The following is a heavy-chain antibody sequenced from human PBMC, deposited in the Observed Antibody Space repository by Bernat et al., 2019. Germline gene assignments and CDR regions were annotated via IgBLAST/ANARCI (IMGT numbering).Heavy chain of an antibody. D-gene: IGHD2-15*01. J-gene: IGHJ4*02. V-gene: IGHV3-23*01. CDR1: GFTFSSYA. CDR3: AKVPGRYCSGGSCNPFDY. CDR2: ISGSGGST. Sequence: EVQLLESGGGLVQPGGSLRLSCAASGFTFSSYAMSWVRQAPGKGLEWVSAISGSGGSTYYADSVKGRFTISRDNSKNTLYLQMNSLRAEDTAVYYCAKVPGRYCSGGSCNPFDYWGQGTLVTVSS.